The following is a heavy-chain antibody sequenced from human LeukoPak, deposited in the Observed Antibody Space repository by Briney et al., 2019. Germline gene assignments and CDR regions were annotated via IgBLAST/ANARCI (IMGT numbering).Heavy chain of an antibody. Sequence: GASVTVSCKASGYTFTSYGISWVRQAPGQGLEWMGRLSAYNGNTNYAQKLQGRVTMTRNTSISTAYMELSSLRSEDTAVYYCARGPPYSSSWFSYYYYYYMDVWGKGTTVTVSS. J-gene: IGHJ6*03. V-gene: IGHV1-18*01. CDR3: ARGPPYSSSWFSYYYYYYMDV. CDR1: GYTFTSYG. CDR2: LSAYNGNT. D-gene: IGHD6-13*01.